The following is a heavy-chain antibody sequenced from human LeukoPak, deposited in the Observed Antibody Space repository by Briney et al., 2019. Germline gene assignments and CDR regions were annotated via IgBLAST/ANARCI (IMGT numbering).Heavy chain of an antibody. CDR1: GFTFSSYS. CDR3: ARVRLVTGPQDY. V-gene: IGHV3-21*01. D-gene: IGHD2-21*02. J-gene: IGHJ4*02. Sequence: GGSLRLSCAASGFTFSSYSIHWVRQAPGKGLEWVSSISFSSSYIYYADSVKGRFTISRDNAKNSLYLQMNSLRAEGTAVYYCARVRLVTGPQDYWGQGTLVTVSS. CDR2: ISFSSSYI.